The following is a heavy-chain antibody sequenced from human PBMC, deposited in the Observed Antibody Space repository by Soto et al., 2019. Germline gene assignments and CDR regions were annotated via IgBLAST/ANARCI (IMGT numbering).Heavy chain of an antibody. CDR3: ARDPSPRLIVVVPAAMSPAVVWFDP. D-gene: IGHD2-2*01. J-gene: IGHJ5*02. V-gene: IGHV6-1*01. Sequence: SQTLSLTCAISGDSVSSNSAAWNWIRQSPSRGLEWLGRTYYRSKWYNDYAVSVKSRITINPDTSKNQFSLQLNSVTPEDQAVYYCARDPSPRLIVVVPAAMSPAVVWFDPWGQGTLVTVSS. CDR1: GDSVSSNSAA. CDR2: TYYRSKWYN.